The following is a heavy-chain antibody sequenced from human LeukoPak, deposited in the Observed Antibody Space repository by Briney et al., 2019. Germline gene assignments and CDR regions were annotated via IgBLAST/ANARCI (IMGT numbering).Heavy chain of an antibody. J-gene: IGHJ4*02. D-gene: IGHD6-13*01. Sequence: GGSLRLSCTASGFTFGDYAMSWFRQAPGKGLEWVGFIRSKAYGGTTEYAASVKGRFTISRDDSKSIAYLQMNSLKTEDTAVYYCTRGVSSSWYSRKYYFDYWGQGTLVTVSS. CDR3: TRGVSSSWYSRKYYFDY. CDR1: GFTFGDYA. V-gene: IGHV3-49*03. CDR2: IRSKAYGGTT.